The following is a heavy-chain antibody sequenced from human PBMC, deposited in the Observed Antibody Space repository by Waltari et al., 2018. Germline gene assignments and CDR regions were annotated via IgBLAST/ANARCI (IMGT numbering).Heavy chain of an antibody. J-gene: IGHJ6*02. Sequence: QVQLVQSGAEVKKPGASVKVSCKASGYTFTSYGISWVRQAPGQGLEWMGWISAYNGNTNYAQKLQGRVTMTTDTSTSTAYMELRSLRSDDTAVYYCARVGDFWSPLPPAYYYYGMDVWGQGTTVTVSS. CDR2: ISAYNGNT. D-gene: IGHD3-3*01. CDR1: GYTFTSYG. V-gene: IGHV1-18*01. CDR3: ARVGDFWSPLPPAYYYYGMDV.